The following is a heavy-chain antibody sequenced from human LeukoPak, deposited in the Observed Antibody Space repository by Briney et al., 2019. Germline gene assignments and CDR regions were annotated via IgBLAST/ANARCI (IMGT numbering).Heavy chain of an antibody. Sequence: SVKVSCKASGGTFSSYAISWVRQAPGQGLEWMGRIIPILGIANYAQKFQGRVTITADKSTSTAYMELSSLRSEDTAVYYCAIPTVTTISYYYYGMDVWGQGTTATVSS. CDR3: AIPTVTTISYYYYGMDV. CDR1: GGTFSSYA. D-gene: IGHD4-11*01. V-gene: IGHV1-69*04. CDR2: IIPILGIA. J-gene: IGHJ6*02.